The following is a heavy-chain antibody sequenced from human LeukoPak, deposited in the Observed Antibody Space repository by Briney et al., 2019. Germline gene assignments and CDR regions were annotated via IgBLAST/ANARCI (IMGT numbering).Heavy chain of an antibody. CDR1: GGSISTSSYY. V-gene: IGHV4-39*07. J-gene: IGHJ3*02. Sequence: PSETLSLTCTVSGGSISTSSYYWGWVRQPPGKGLEWIGNIFYSGSTYYSPSLKSRVTISLDTSRNQFSLKLSSVTAADTAVYYCARRVGAGDAFDIWGQGTMVTVSS. D-gene: IGHD1-26*01. CDR3: ARRVGAGDAFDI. CDR2: IFYSGST.